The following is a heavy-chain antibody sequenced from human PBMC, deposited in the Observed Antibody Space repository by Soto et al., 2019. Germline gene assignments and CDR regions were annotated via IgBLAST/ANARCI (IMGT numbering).Heavy chain of an antibody. CDR1: GFTFSSYG. V-gene: IGHV3-33*01. D-gene: IGHD3-22*01. Sequence: SGGSLRLSCAASGFTFSSYGMHWVRQAPGKGLEWVAVIWYDGSNKYYADSVKDRFTISRNNSKNTLYLQMNSLRAEDTAVYYCARETYYYDSSGYLPHDFVYWGQGPLVTVS. CDR2: IWYDGSNK. J-gene: IGHJ4*02. CDR3: ARETYYYDSSGYLPHDFVY.